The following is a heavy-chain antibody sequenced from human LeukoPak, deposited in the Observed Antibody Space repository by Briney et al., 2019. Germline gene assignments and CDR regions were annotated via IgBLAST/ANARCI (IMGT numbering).Heavy chain of an antibody. CDR3: ARYDGSVVPIDY. V-gene: IGHV3-7*04. J-gene: IGHJ4*02. CDR1: GFTFSTYW. CDR2: IKQDGSEK. D-gene: IGHD3-10*01. Sequence: GGSLRLSCAASGFTFSTYWMSWVRQAPGKGLGWVANIKQDGSEKRYVDSVKGRFTISRDNAKNSMYLQMNSLRAEDTAVYYCARYDGSVVPIDYWGQGTLVTVSS.